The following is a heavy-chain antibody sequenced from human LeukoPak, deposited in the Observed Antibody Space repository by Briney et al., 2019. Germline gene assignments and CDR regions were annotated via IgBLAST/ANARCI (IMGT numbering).Heavy chain of an antibody. CDR1: GYRFNTYG. V-gene: IGHV1-18*01. J-gene: IGHJ3*02. CDR2: IRTDNGDT. Sequence: ASVKVSCKASGYRFNTYGISWVRQAPGQGLEWIGWIRTDNGDTNYAPNFQGRVAMTTDTSTSTAYMELRSLRSDDTAVYYCARATVRDAFDIWGQGTMVTVSS. CDR3: ARATVRDAFDI. D-gene: IGHD4-17*01.